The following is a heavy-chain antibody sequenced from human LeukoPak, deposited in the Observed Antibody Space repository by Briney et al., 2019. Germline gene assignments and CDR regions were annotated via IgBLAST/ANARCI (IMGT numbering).Heavy chain of an antibody. CDR1: GFTFSSYE. Sequence: GGSLRLSCAASGFTFSSYEMNWVRQAPGKGLEWVSYISSSGSTIYYADSVKGRFTISRDNAKNSLYLQMNSLRAEDTAVYYCARYSAGVLRYFDGWGQGTLVTVSS. CDR2: ISSSGSTI. J-gene: IGHJ4*02. V-gene: IGHV3-48*03. D-gene: IGHD3-9*01. CDR3: ARYSAGVLRYFDG.